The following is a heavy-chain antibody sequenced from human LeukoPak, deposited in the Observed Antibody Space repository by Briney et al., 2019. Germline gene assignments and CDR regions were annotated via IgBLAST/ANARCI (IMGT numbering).Heavy chain of an antibody. CDR1: GGSFTNFY. D-gene: IGHD5-18*01. Sequence: PSETLSLTCAVYGGSFTNFYWSWIRQPPGKGLEWLGESSHSGNTNYNTSLKSRVTISLDTSKKQISLRLTSVTAADTAVYYCARDQRGYSYGLYYYYGMDVWGQGTTVTVSS. CDR2: SSHSGNT. J-gene: IGHJ6*02. CDR3: ARDQRGYSYGLYYYYGMDV. V-gene: IGHV4-34*01.